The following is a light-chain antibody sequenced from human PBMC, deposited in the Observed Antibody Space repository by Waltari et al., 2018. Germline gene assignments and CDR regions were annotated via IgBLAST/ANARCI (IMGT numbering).Light chain of an antibody. Sequence: QSVLTQPPLASGTPGQRVTISCSGNSSNIGINTVPWYQQLPGPAPKLLIYANYHRPSGVPDRFSASKSDTSASLAISGLQSEDEADYFCATWDDSLNGRVFGGGTKLAVL. J-gene: IGLJ3*02. V-gene: IGLV1-44*01. CDR1: SSNIGINT. CDR3: ATWDDSLNGRV. CDR2: ANY.